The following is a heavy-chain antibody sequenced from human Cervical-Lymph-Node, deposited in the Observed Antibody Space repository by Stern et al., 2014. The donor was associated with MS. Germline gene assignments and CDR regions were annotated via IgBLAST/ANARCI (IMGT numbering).Heavy chain of an antibody. CDR2: IYYSGSP. CDR3: ARGGGRTYFDY. J-gene: IGHJ4*02. Sequence: VQLVESGPGLVKPSETLSLTCTVSGGSINTYYWSWIRQPQGQGLEWIGWIYYSGSPNYNPPLKSRFTISMDTSKNQFSLKLTSVTAADTAVYYCARGGGRTYFDYWGQGTLVTVSS. CDR1: GGSINTYY. D-gene: IGHD3-16*01. V-gene: IGHV4-59*01.